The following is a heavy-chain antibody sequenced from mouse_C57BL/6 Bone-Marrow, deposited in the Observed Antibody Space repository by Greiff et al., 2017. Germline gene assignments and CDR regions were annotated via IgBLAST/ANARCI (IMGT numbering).Heavy chain of an antibody. CDR1: GYTFTSYG. D-gene: IGHD2-5*01. V-gene: IGHV1-58*01. CDR2: IYIGNGYT. Sequence: EVQLQESGAELVRPGSSVKMSCKTSGYTFTSYGINWVKQRPGQGLEWIGYIYIGNGYTEYNEKFKGKDTLTSDTSSCTAYMQLSSLTTVDSAIYFCARTNYSNFHILFAYWGQGTLVTVSA. J-gene: IGHJ3*01. CDR3: ARTNYSNFHILFAY.